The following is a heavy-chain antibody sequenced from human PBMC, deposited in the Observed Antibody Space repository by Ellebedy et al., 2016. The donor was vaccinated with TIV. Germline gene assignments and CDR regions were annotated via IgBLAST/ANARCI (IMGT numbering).Heavy chain of an antibody. Sequence: GESLKISCAASGFTFSSAWMNWVRQAPGKGLEWVSYISSTGTTIYYADSVKGRFTISRDNAKISLHLQMNSLTAEDTAVYYCASGAYDIWGQGTMVTVSS. J-gene: IGHJ3*02. CDR2: ISSTGTTI. CDR1: GFTFSSAW. V-gene: IGHV3-48*03. CDR3: ASGAYDI.